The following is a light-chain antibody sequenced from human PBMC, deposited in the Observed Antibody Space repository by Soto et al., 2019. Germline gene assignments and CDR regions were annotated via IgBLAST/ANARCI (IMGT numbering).Light chain of an antibody. CDR1: SPNIGNNY. V-gene: IGLV1-51*01. J-gene: IGLJ1*01. CDR3: GSWDSNLSAGSYV. CDR2: DNN. Sequence: QSVLTQPPSVSAAPGQKVTISCSGTSPNIGNNYVSWYQQLPGTAPKLLIYDNNKRPSGISDRFSGSKSGTSATLGITGLQTGDEADYYCGSWDSNLSAGSYVFGTGTKVTVL.